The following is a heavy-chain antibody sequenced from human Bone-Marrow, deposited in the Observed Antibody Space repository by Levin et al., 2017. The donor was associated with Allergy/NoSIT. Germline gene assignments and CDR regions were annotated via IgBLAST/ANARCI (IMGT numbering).Heavy chain of an antibody. CDR1: GFTFSSYA. CDR3: AKYTLGPNVHGGLDP. Sequence: GGSLRLSCAASGFTFSSYAMTWIRQAPGKGLEWVSGIRGNGASPYYADSVKGRFTISRDNSKNTLYLQMNNLSVEDTAVYYCAKYTLGPNVHGGLDPWGQGTLVTVSS. V-gene: IGHV3-23*01. J-gene: IGHJ5*02. D-gene: IGHD1-26*01. CDR2: IRGNGASP.